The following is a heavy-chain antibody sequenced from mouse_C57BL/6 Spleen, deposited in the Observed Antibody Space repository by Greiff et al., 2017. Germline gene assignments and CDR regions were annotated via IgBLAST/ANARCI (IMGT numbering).Heavy chain of an antibody. D-gene: IGHD2-4*01. CDR3: ARDGLYYDYEGALMDY. J-gene: IGHJ4*01. CDR2: IYPGSGST. CDR1: GYTFTSYW. V-gene: IGHV1-55*01. Sequence: QVQLQQPGAELVKPGASVKMSCKASGYTFTSYWITWVKQRPGQGLEWIGDIYPGSGSTNYNEKFKSKATLTVDTSSSTAYMQLSSLTSEDSAVYYCARDGLYYDYEGALMDYWGQGTSVTVSA.